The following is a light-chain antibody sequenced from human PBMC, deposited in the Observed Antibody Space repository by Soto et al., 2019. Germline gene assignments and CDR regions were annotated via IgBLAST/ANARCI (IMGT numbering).Light chain of an antibody. CDR2: SNN. V-gene: IGLV1-40*01. CDR3: QSYDSSLSANYV. CDR1: SSNIGAGYD. J-gene: IGLJ1*01. Sequence: QSVLTQPPSVSGAPGQRVTISCTGSSSNIGAGYDVHWYQQLPGTAPTLLIYSNNYRPSGVPDRFSGSKSGTSASLAITGLQAEDEADYYCQSYDSSLSANYVFGTGLKVTVL.